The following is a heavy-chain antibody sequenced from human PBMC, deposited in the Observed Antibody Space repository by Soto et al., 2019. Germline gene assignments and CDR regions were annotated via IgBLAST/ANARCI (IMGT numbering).Heavy chain of an antibody. CDR3: AKVPMVRGVILPAEYFQH. V-gene: IGHV3-23*01. J-gene: IGHJ1*01. CDR1: GFTFSSYA. CDR2: ISGSGGST. Sequence: GGSLRLSCAASGFTFSSYAMSWVRQAPGKGLEWVSAISGSGGSTYYADSVKGRFTISRDNSKNTLYLQMNSLRAEDTAVYYCAKVPMVRGVILPAEYFQHWGQGTLVTVSS. D-gene: IGHD3-10*01.